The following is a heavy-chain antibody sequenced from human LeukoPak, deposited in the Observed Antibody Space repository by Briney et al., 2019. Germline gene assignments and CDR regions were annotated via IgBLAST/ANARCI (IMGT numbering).Heavy chain of an antibody. CDR1: GFTFSSSA. Sequence: GGFLRLSCAASGFTFSSSAMNWVRQAPGKGLEWVSTVSGSGGTTHYAESVKGRFPISRDNSKSTLYLQMNSLRAEDTALYYCATSAGWYNYFVMAVWGQGTTVTVSS. V-gene: IGHV3-23*01. CDR2: VSGSGGTT. D-gene: IGHD2-15*01. CDR3: ATSAGWYNYFVMAV. J-gene: IGHJ6*02.